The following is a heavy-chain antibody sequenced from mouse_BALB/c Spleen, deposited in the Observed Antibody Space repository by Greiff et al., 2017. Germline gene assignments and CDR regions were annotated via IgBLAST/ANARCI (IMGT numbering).Heavy chain of an antibody. V-gene: IGHV5-17*02. CDR1: GFTFSSFG. J-gene: IGHJ1*03. CDR2: ISSGSSTI. CDR3: ARSGVPYYYGSSYEYFDV. D-gene: IGHD1-1*01. Sequence: EVQGVESGGGLVQPGGSRKLSCAASGFTFSSFGMHWVRQAPEKGLEWVAYISSGSSTIYYADTVKGRFTISRDNPKNTLFLQMTSLRSEDTAMYYCARSGVPYYYGSSYEYFDVWGTGTTVTVSS.